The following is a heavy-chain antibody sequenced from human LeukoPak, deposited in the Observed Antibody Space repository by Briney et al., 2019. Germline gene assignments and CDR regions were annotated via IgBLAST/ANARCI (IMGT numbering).Heavy chain of an antibody. CDR1: GGSFSSRSYF. V-gene: IGHV4-39*01. Sequence: PSETLSLTCTVSGGSFSSRSYFWGWIRQPPGKGLEWIGSIYSGGTTYYNPSLKSRVTISGDTSKNQFSLRLNSVPAADTAVYYCARAGTGTRSFDYWGQGTLVTVSS. CDR3: ARAGTGTRSFDY. D-gene: IGHD1-14*01. J-gene: IGHJ4*02. CDR2: IYSGGTT.